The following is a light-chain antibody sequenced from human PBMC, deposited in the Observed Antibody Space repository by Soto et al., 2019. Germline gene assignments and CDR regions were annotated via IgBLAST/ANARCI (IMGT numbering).Light chain of an antibody. CDR3: QQYNNWPLLIT. V-gene: IGKV3-15*01. Sequence: EIVMTQSPATLSVSPGERASLSCRAIQTVTTNLAWYQQKPGQAPRLLIYGASTRATGVPARFSGSGSGTEFTLTISSLQSEDFALFYCQQYNNWPLLITFGQGTRLEIK. CDR2: GAS. J-gene: IGKJ5*01. CDR1: QTVTTN.